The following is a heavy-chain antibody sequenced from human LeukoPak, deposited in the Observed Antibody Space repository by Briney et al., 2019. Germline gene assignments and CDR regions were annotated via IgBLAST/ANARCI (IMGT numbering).Heavy chain of an antibody. Sequence: ASVKVSCKASGYTFTSYYMHWVRQAPGRGLEWMGIINPSGGSTSYAQKSQGRVTMTRDTSTSTVYMELSSLRSEDTAVYYCARGWTSPTYYYYMDVWGKGTAVTVSS. CDR3: ARGWTSPTYYYYMDV. V-gene: IGHV1-46*01. CDR2: INPSGGST. J-gene: IGHJ6*03. CDR1: GYTFTSYY. D-gene: IGHD2-2*01.